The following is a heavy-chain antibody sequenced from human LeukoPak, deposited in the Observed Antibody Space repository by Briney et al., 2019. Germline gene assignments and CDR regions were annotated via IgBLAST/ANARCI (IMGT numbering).Heavy chain of an antibody. CDR2: IKQDGSEK. CDR3: AKEVDCPSDCLFFHS. D-gene: IGHD2-21*02. CDR1: GFTFSSYW. Sequence: GGSLRLSCAASGFTFSSYWMSWVRQAPGKGLEWVANIKQDGSEKYYLDSVKGRFTISRDNSRNSVFLQMNSLRPEDTALYHCAKEVDCPSDCLFFHSWGQGTLVTVSS. J-gene: IGHJ4*02. V-gene: IGHV3-7*03.